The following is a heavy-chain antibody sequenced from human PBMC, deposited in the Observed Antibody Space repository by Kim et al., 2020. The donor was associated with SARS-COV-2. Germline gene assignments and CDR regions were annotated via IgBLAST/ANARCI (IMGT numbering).Heavy chain of an antibody. CDR2: IYHSGST. CDR1: GGSISSSNW. Sequence: SETLSLTCAVSGGSISSSNWWSWVRQPPGKGLEWIGEIYHSGSTNYNPSLKSRVTISVDKSKNQFSLKLSSVTAADTAVYYCASLYGSWSRYSSGWGFDYWGQGTLVTVSS. V-gene: IGHV4-4*02. D-gene: IGHD6-19*01. CDR3: ASLYGSWSRYSSGWGFDY. J-gene: IGHJ4*02.